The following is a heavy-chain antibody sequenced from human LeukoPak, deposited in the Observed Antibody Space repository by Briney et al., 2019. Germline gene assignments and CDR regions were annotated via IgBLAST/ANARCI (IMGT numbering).Heavy chain of an antibody. CDR3: ALTEDYYDSSGTGDY. CDR2: ISAYNGNT. D-gene: IGHD3-22*01. J-gene: IGHJ4*02. CDR1: GYTFTSYG. Sequence: APVKVSCKASGYTFTSYGISWVRQATGQGLEWMGWISAYNGNTNYAQKLQGRVTMTTDTSTSTAYMELRSLRSDDTAVYYCALTEDYYDSSGTGDYWGQGTLVTVSS. V-gene: IGHV1-18*01.